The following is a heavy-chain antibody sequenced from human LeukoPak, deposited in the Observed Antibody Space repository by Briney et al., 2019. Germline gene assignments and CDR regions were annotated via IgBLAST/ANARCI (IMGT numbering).Heavy chain of an antibody. V-gene: IGHV1-18*04. Sequence: EASVKVSCKASGYTFTSYYMHWVRQAPGQGLEWMGWISAYNGNTNYAQKLQGRVTMTTDTSTSTAYMELRSLRSDDTAVYYCARGGWGNYYDSSGYLYFDYWGQGTLVTVSS. CDR1: GYTFTSYY. CDR3: ARGGWGNYYDSSGYLYFDY. CDR2: ISAYNGNT. J-gene: IGHJ4*02. D-gene: IGHD3-22*01.